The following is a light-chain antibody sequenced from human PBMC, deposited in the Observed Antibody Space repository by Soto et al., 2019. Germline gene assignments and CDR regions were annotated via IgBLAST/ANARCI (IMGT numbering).Light chain of an antibody. CDR1: QSVSSW. CDR2: KAS. V-gene: IGKV1-5*03. Sequence: DIQMTQSPSILSASVGDRVTITCRACQSVSSWLAWYQQRPGKAPKILIYKASTLESGVPSRFSGSGSGTDFTLTISSLQPDDFATYFCQQYDNYPYTFGQGTKLEIK. J-gene: IGKJ2*01. CDR3: QQYDNYPYT.